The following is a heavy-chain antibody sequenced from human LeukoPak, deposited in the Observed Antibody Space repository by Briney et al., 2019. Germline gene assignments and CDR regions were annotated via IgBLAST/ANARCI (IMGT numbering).Heavy chain of an antibody. Sequence: PSETLSLTCTVSSGSITNSNYYWGWIRQPPGKGLEWIGSIFYSGSTYYNPSLKSRVTISVDTSKNQFSLKLSSVTAADTAVYYCARGSFRIAVAGSAQRNNWFDPWGQGTLVTVSS. CDR1: SGSITNSNYY. V-gene: IGHV4-39*07. CDR2: IFYSGST. CDR3: ARGSFRIAVAGSAQRNNWFDP. D-gene: IGHD6-19*01. J-gene: IGHJ5*02.